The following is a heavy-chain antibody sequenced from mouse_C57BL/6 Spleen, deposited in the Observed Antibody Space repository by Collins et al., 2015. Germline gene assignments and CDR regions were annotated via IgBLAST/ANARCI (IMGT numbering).Heavy chain of an antibody. J-gene: IGHJ3*01. CDR3: ASFTTATAY. Sequence: QVQLQQPGAELVKPGASVKLSCKASGYTFTSYWMHWVKQRPGQALEWIGEINPSNGRTNYNEKFKSKATLTVDKSSSTAYMQLSSLTSEDSAVYYCASFTTATAYWGQGTLVTVSA. D-gene: IGHD1-2*01. CDR2: INPSNGRT. CDR1: GYTFTSYW. V-gene: IGHV1S81*02.